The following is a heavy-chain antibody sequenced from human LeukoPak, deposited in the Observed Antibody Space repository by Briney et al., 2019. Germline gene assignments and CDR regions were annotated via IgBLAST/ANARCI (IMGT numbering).Heavy chain of an antibody. Sequence: ASVKVSCKVSGYTLTELSMHWVRQAPGKGLEWMGGFDPEDGETIYAQKFQGRVTMTEDTSTDTAYMELSSLRSEDTAVYYCATALFRGGCPFAPWGQGPLCTVS. CDR2: FDPEDGET. J-gene: IGHJ5*02. CDR1: GYTLTELS. D-gene: IGHD3-3*01. CDR3: ATALFRGGCPFAP. V-gene: IGHV1-24*01.